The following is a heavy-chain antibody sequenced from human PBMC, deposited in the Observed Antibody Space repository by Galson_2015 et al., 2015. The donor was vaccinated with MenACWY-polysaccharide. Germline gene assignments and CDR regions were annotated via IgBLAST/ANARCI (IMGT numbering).Heavy chain of an antibody. Sequence: SLRLSCAASGFTFDDYAMHWVRQAPGKGLEWVSLISGDGESTYYVDSVKGRFTISRDNSKNSLYLQLNSLRTEDTALYYCAKKRSPVRSRGSNFDYWGQGTLVTVSS. CDR1: GFTFDDYA. CDR3: AKKRSPVRSRGSNFDY. CDR2: ISGDGEST. V-gene: IGHV3-43*02. D-gene: IGHD3-10*01. J-gene: IGHJ4*02.